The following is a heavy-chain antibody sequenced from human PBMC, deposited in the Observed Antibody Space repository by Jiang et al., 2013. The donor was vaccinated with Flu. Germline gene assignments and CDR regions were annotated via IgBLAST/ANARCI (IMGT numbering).Heavy chain of an antibody. CDR3: ARDLLELGGYNWFDP. V-gene: IGHV3-33*01. Sequence: PGKGLEWVAVIWYDGSNKYYADSVKGRFTISRDNSKNTLYLQMNSLRAEDTAVYYCARDLLELGGYNWFDPWGQGTLVTVSS. CDR2: IWYDGSNK. D-gene: IGHD1-7*01. J-gene: IGHJ5*02.